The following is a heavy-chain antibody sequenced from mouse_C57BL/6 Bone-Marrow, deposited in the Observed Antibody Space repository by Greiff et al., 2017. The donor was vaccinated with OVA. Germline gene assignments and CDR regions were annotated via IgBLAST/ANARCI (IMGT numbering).Heavy chain of an antibody. D-gene: IGHD4-1*01. CDR3: AHRRLGRFAY. J-gene: IGHJ3*01. Sequence: VQGVESGAELVKPGASVKLSCKASGYTFTSYWMHWVKQRPGQGLEWIGMIHPNSGSTNYNEKFKSKATLTVDKSSSTAYMQLSSLTSEDSAVYYCAHRRLGRFAYWGQGTLVTVSA. CDR2: IHPNSGST. CDR1: GYTFTSYW. V-gene: IGHV1-64*01.